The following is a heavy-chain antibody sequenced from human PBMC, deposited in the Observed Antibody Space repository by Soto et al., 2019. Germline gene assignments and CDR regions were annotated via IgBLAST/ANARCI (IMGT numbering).Heavy chain of an antibody. CDR3: TTVYDYVWGSYRPEDY. J-gene: IGHJ4*02. V-gene: IGHV3-15*01. CDR2: IKSKTDGGTK. CDR1: GFTFSNAW. Sequence: EVQLVESGGGLVKPGGSLRLSCAASGFTFSNAWMSWVRQAPGKGLEWVGRIKSKTDGGTKDYAAPVKGRFTISRDDSKGTVYLQMNSLKTEDTAVYYCTTVYDYVWGSYRPEDYWGQGTLVTVSS. D-gene: IGHD3-16*02.